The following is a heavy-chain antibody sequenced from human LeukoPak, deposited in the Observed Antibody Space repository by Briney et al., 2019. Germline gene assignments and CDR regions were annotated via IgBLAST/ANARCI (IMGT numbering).Heavy chain of an antibody. J-gene: IGHJ4*02. CDR1: GYTFTSYG. D-gene: IGHD5-12*01. CDR3: ARETIVATTTSGYYFDY. Sequence: ASVTVSCKASGYTFTSYGISWVRQAPGQGLEWMGWISAYNGNTNYAQKLQGRVTMTTDTSTSTAYMELRSLRSDDTAVYYCARETIVATTTSGYYFDYWGQGTLVTVSS. CDR2: ISAYNGNT. V-gene: IGHV1-18*01.